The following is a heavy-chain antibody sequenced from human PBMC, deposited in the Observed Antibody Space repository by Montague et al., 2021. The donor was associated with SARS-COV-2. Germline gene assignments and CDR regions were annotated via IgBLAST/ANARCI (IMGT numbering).Heavy chain of an antibody. CDR1: GCSISSGYY. J-gene: IGHJ3*02. Sequence: SETLSLTCTVSGCSISSGYYWGWIRKFPGKGLEWIGSIYHSGTTYYNPPLKSRVTISVDTSKNQFSLKMYSVTAADTAQFYCARDRTFRDGYLDAFEIWGQGTMVTVSS. D-gene: IGHD5-24*01. V-gene: IGHV4-38-2*02. CDR2: IYHSGTT. CDR3: ARDRTFRDGYLDAFEI.